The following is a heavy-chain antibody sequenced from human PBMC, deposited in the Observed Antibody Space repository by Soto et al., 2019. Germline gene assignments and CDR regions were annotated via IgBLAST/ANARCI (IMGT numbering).Heavy chain of an antibody. Sequence: GGSLTLSCAASGFTLSSYAMSWVRQAPGKGLEWVSAISGSGGSTYYADPVKGRFTISRDNSKNTLYLQMNSLRAEDTAVYYCAIDWLFVILGLTKADAAFAIWGKGPLV. CDR3: AIDWLFVILGLTKADAAFAI. D-gene: IGHD1-26*01. J-gene: IGHJ3*02. CDR1: GFTLSSYA. CDR2: ISGSGGST. V-gene: IGHV3-23*01.